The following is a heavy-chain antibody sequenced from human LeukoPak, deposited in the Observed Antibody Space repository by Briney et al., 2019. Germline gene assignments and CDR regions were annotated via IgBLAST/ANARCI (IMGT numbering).Heavy chain of an antibody. D-gene: IGHD1-26*01. CDR2: IYPGDSYT. CDR3: AIYSDTYYFDH. CDR1: GYSFTSYW. V-gene: IGHV5-51*01. Sequence: GESLKISCKGSGYSFTSYWIAWVRQMPGKGLEWMGIIYPGDSYTTYSPSFQGQVTISADKSISTAYLQWSSLKASDTAMYYCAIYSDTYYFDHWGQGTLVTVSS. J-gene: IGHJ4*02.